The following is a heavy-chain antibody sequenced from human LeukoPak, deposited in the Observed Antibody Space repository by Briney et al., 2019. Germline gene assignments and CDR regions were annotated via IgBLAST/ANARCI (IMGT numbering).Heavy chain of an antibody. CDR1: GFTFSTYG. CDR3: ARDLAKGRYFDY. D-gene: IGHD1-26*01. V-gene: IGHV3-33*01. Sequence: GMSLRLFCAASGFTFSTYGMHWVRQTPGKGLEWVAVIWFDGSKIYYTDSVKGRFTISRDNSKNTLFLQMNSLRAEDSGVYYCARDLAKGRYFDYWGQGTLVTVSS. J-gene: IGHJ4*02. CDR2: IWFDGSKI.